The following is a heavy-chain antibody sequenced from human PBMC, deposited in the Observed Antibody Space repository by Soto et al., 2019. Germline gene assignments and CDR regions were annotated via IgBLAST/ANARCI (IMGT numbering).Heavy chain of an antibody. CDR3: TRASSLDFDF. Sequence: PGGSLRLSCTTSGFTFGGYALSWVRQAPGKGLEWVGFIRRNAYGGTTDYAASVKGRFTISRDDSKSIAYLQMNSLRTEDTALYYCTRASSLDFDFWGQGTLVTVSS. J-gene: IGHJ4*02. V-gene: IGHV3-49*04. D-gene: IGHD3-16*01. CDR2: IRRNAYGGTT. CDR1: GFTFGGYA.